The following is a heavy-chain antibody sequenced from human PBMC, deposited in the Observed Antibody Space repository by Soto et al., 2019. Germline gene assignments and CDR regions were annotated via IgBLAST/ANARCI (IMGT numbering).Heavy chain of an antibody. J-gene: IGHJ4*02. Sequence: QITLKESGPTLVKPTQTLTLTCTFSGFSLSTSGVAVGWIRQPPGKALEWLALIYWDDDKRYSPSLKSRLTISKDTSQKQVVIRMTSMEPVDTATYYCVRGCGGYDNLYYWVQGTLGTVSS. D-gene: IGHD5-12*01. CDR3: VRGCGGYDNLYY. V-gene: IGHV2-5*02. CDR1: GFSLSTSGVA. CDR2: IYWDDDK.